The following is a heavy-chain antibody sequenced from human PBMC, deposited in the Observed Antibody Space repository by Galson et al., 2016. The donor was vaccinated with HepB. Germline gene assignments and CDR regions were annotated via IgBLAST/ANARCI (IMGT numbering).Heavy chain of an antibody. J-gene: IGHJ2*01. CDR1: GFTFSSYW. D-gene: IGHD3-10*01. V-gene: IGHV3-74*01. CDR2: INSDGSST. CDR3: ARASLHMVRGVSQWYFDL. Sequence: SLRLSCAASGFTFSSYWMHWVRQAPGKGLVWVSRINSDGSSTSYADSMKGRFTISRDNAKNTLYLQMNSLRAEDTAVYYCARASLHMVRGVSQWYFDLWGRGTLVTVSS.